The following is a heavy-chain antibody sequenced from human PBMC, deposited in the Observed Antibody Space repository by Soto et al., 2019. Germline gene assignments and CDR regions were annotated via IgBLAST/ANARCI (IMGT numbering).Heavy chain of an antibody. J-gene: IGHJ3*02. Sequence: GSLRLSCAASGFTFSSYEMNWVRQAPGKGLEWVSYISSSGSTIYYADSVKGRFTISRDNAKNSLYLQMDSLRAEDTAVYYCASPPLHDAFDIWGQGTMVTVSS. CDR1: GFTFSSYE. V-gene: IGHV3-48*03. CDR3: ASPPLHDAFDI. CDR2: ISSSGSTI.